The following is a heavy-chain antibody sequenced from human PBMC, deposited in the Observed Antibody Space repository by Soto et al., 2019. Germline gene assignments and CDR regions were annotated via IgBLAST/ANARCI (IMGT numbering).Heavy chain of an antibody. CDR2: INACNGNT. J-gene: IGHJ6*02. Sequence: QVQLVQSGAEEKKPGASVKVSCKASGYTFTSYAMHWVRQAPGQRLEWMGWINACNGNTKYSQKFQGRVTITRDTSASTAYVELSSLRPEDTAVYYCAGVPSYYGMDVWGQGTTVTVSS. V-gene: IGHV1-3*05. CDR1: GYTFTSYA. CDR3: AGVPSYYGMDV.